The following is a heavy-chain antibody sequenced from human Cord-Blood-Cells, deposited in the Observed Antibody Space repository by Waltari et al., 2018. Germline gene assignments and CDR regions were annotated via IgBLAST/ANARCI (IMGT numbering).Heavy chain of an antibody. CDR3: AVPRVSSSSHFDY. J-gene: IGHJ4*02. CDR1: GGTFSSYA. V-gene: IGHV1-69*12. Sequence: QVQLVQSGAEVTKPGSSVKVYCKASGGTFSSYAIRWVRQAPGQGLEWMGGIIPIFGTANYAQKFQGRVTITADESTSTAYMELSSLRSEDTAVYYCAVPRVSSSSHFDYWGQGTLVTVSS. D-gene: IGHD6-6*01. CDR2: IIPIFGTA.